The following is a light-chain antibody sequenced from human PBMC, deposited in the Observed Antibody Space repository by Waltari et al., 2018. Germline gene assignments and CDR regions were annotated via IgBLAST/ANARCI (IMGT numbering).Light chain of an antibody. J-gene: IGKJ1*01. CDR1: QSVGSSS. CDR3: QQHGTLPAT. V-gene: IGKV3-20*01. Sequence: DIVLTQSPGTASLSPGERVTLYCRASQSVGSSSLAWYQQKPGQAPRLVIYRASRRATGIPDRFSGSGSGTDFSLTISRLEPEDFAVYYCQQHGTLPATFGQGTKVEIK. CDR2: RAS.